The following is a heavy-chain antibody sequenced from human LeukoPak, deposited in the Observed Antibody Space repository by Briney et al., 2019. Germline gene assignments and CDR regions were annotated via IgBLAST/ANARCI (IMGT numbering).Heavy chain of an antibody. Sequence: GGSLRLSCAASGFTFNIHGMSWVRQAPGKGPEWVSGIGPSGEKTYYADSVKGRFTISRDNSKNTLYLQMNSLRAEDTAVYYCAKDPTHYRVWDYYETIGLSYWGQGTLVTVSS. V-gene: IGHV3-23*01. CDR2: IGPSGEKT. D-gene: IGHD3-22*01. CDR1: GFTFNIHG. CDR3: AKDPTHYRVWDYYETIGLSY. J-gene: IGHJ4*02.